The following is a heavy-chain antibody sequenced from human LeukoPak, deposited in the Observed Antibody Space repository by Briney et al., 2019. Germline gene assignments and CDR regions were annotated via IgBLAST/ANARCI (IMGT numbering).Heavy chain of an antibody. CDR2: IYTSGGT. J-gene: IGHJ4*02. CDR3: ARLTRLSTSPDRYYLDY. Sequence: PSETLSLTCTVSGDSISSYYWSWIRQPPGKGLEWIGYIYTSGGTNYIPSLKGRVTISIDTSKNQFSLKLSSVTAADSAAYSCARLTRLSTSPDRYYLDYWGQGTLVTVSS. V-gene: IGHV4-4*09. D-gene: IGHD6-6*01. CDR1: GDSISSYY.